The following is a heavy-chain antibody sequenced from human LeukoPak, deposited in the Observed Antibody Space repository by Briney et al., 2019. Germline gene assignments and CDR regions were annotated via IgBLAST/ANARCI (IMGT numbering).Heavy chain of an antibody. Sequence: PGGSLRLSCAASGFIFNNYAMSWVRQAPGKGLEWVSGISGSGYSTYYVDAVRGRFTISRDNSKKMLYLQMNSLRAEDTAEYYCAKDLRYNDYGGNANFDYWGQGTLVTVSS. V-gene: IGHV3-23*01. D-gene: IGHD4-23*01. CDR1: GFIFNNYA. CDR3: AKDLRYNDYGGNANFDY. CDR2: ISGSGYST. J-gene: IGHJ4*02.